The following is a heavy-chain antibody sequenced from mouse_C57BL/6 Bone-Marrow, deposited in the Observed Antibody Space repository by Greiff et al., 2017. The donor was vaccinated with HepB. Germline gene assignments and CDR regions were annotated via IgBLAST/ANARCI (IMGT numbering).Heavy chain of an antibody. CDR3: AMGLRD. CDR1: GYTFTSYW. D-gene: IGHD1-1*01. V-gene: IGHV1-69*01. CDR2: IDPSDSYT. Sequence: VQLQQPGAELVMPGASVKLSCKASGYTFTSYWMHWVKQRPGQGLEWIGEIDPSDSYTNYNQKFKGKSTLTVDKSSSTAYMQLSSLTSEDSAVYYCAMGLRDWGQGTLVTVSA. J-gene: IGHJ3*01.